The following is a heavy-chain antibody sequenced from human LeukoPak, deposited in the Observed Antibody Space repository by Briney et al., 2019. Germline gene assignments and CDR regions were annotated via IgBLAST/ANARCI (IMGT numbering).Heavy chain of an antibody. CDR2: IKQDGSEK. CDR3: AREISSWYRTEGRFDP. CDR1: GFTFSSYW. J-gene: IGHJ5*02. Sequence: AGSLRCYCAASGFTFSSYWMTWVRHAPGKGLEWVANIKQDGSEKYYVDSVRGRFTITRDNAKNSLYLQMNSLRAEDTAVYYCAREISSWYRTEGRFDPWGQGTLVTVSS. D-gene: IGHD6-13*01. V-gene: IGHV3-7*01.